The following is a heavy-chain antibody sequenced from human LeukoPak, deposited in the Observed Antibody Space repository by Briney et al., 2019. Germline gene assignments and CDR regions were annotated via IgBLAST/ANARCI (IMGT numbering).Heavy chain of an antibody. CDR1: GGSISSYY. CDR3: ARDLNGDYFDY. V-gene: IGHV4-59*01. D-gene: IGHD4-17*01. Sequence: SETLSLTCTVSGGSISSYYWSWIRQPPGKGLEWIGYIYYSGSTNYNPSLKSRVTISVDTSKNQFSLRLSSVTAADTAVYYCARDLNGDYFDYWGQGTLVTVSS. CDR2: IYYSGST. J-gene: IGHJ4*02.